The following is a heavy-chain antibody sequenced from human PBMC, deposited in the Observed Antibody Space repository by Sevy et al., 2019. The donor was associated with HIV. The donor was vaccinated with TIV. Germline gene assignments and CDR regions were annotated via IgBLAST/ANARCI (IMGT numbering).Heavy chain of an antibody. V-gene: IGHV3-49*03. CDR1: GFTFGDYA. D-gene: IGHD3-22*01. CDR2: IRSKAYGGTT. CDR3: TRATYYYDSSGYYYSGY. J-gene: IGHJ4*02. Sequence: GGSLRLSCTASGFTFGDYAMSWLRQAPGKGLEWVGFIRSKAYGGTTEHAASVKGRFTISRDDSKSIAYLQMNSLKTEDTAVYYCTRATYYYDSSGYYYSGYWGQGTLVTVSS.